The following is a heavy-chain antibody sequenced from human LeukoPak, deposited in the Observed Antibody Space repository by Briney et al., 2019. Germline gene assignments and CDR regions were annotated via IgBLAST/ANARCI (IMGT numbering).Heavy chain of an antibody. V-gene: IGHV3-21*01. CDR3: ARVRRGLRY. D-gene: IGHD4-17*01. CDR2: ISTSSSYI. J-gene: IGHJ4*02. Sequence: PGGSLRLSCAASGFTFSSYSLNWVRQAPGKGLEWVSSISTSSSYIYYADSVKGRFTISRDNARNSLYLHMNSLRAEDTAVYYCARVRRGLRYWGQGTLVTVSS. CDR1: GFTFSSYS.